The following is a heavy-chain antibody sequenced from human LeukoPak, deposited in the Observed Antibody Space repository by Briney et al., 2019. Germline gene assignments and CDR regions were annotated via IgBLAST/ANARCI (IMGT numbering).Heavy chain of an antibody. CDR2: IIPIFGTA. J-gene: IGHJ4*02. V-gene: IGHV1-69*01. Sequence: GSSVKVSCKASGGTFSSYAISWVRQAPGQGLEWMGGIIPIFGTANYAQKFQGRVTITADESTSTAYMELSSLRSEDTAVYYCASPRNWGSDPQGWDYWGQGTLVTVSS. CDR3: ASPRNWGSDPQGWDY. D-gene: IGHD7-27*01. CDR1: GGTFSSYA.